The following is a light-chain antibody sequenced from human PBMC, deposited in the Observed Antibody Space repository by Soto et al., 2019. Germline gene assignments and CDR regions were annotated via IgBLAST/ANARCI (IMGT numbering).Light chain of an antibody. V-gene: IGLV2-14*01. CDR1: SSDVGGYNY. CDR3: ISYTHNNLYV. Sequence: QSVLTQPASVSGSPGQSITISCTGTSSDVGGYNYVSWYQQQPGRAPKLMIHDVTYRPSGVSYRFSGSKSGNTASLTISGLKYEDEADYYCISYTHNNLYVFGTGTKVXVL. J-gene: IGLJ1*01. CDR2: DVT.